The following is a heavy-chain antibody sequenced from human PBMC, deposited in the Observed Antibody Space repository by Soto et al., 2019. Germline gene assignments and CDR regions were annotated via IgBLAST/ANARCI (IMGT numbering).Heavy chain of an antibody. V-gene: IGHV4-59*11. D-gene: IGHD3-16*01. CDR3: ARVMGDWGTYYYYYGMDV. Sequence: SVTLSLTCPVSGSSMTIPYLSWLRQSPGKGLEWIGYIYYSGATNYNPSLKSRVTISVDTSKSQFSLNLSSVTAADTAVYYCARVMGDWGTYYYYYGMDVWGQGTTVTVSS. CDR2: IYYSGAT. J-gene: IGHJ6*02. CDR1: GSSMTIPY.